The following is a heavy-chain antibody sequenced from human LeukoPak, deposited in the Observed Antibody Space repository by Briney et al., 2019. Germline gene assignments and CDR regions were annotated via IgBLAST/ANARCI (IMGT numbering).Heavy chain of an antibody. J-gene: IGHJ4*02. V-gene: IGHV3-33*06. CDR1: GFTFSSYG. CDR2: IWYDGSDK. D-gene: IGHD5-12*01. CDR3: AKDQVEGWLPYFDY. Sequence: GGSLRLSCAASGFTFSSYGMHWVRQAPGKGLEWVAVIWYDGSDKYYADSVKGRFTISRDNSKNTLYLQMNSLRAEDTAVYYCAKDQVEGWLPYFDYWGQGTLVTVSS.